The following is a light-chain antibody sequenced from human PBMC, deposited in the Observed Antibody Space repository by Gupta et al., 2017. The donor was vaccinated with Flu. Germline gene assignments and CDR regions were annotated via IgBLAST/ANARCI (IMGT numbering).Light chain of an antibody. Sequence: RVTISCSGSNSNIGSNNVNWYQQLPGTAPKLVIYSDNERRSGVPDRFSGSKSGTSASLAISGLQAEDDADYYCAALDDSRNGVVFGGGTKLTVL. CDR1: NSNIGSNN. V-gene: IGLV1-44*01. CDR3: AALDDSRNGVV. J-gene: IGLJ2*01. CDR2: SDN.